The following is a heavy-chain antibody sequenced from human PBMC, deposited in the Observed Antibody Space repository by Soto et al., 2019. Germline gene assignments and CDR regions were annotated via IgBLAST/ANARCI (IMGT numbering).Heavy chain of an antibody. Sequence: PVGSLRLSCAASGFTFSNAWMSWVRQAPGKGLEWVGRIKSKTDGGTTDYAAPVKGRFTISRDDSKNTLYLQMNSLKTEDTAVYYCTTGYCSGGFKGYWGQGTLVTVSS. CDR3: TTGYCSGGFKGY. CDR1: GFTFSNAW. J-gene: IGHJ4*02. V-gene: IGHV3-15*01. CDR2: IKSKTDGGTT. D-gene: IGHD2-15*01.